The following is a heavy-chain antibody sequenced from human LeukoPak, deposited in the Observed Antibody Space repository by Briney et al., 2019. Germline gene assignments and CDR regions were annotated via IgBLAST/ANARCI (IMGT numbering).Heavy chain of an antibody. Sequence: SETLSLTCTVSGGSISSSSYYWGWIRQPPGKGLEWIGEINHSGSTNYNPSLKSRVTISVDTSKNQFSLKLSSVTAADTAVYYCARGGYVVDYWGQGTLVTVSS. J-gene: IGHJ4*02. CDR1: GGSISSSSYY. CDR3: ARGGYVVDY. D-gene: IGHD5-12*01. CDR2: INHSGST. V-gene: IGHV4-39*07.